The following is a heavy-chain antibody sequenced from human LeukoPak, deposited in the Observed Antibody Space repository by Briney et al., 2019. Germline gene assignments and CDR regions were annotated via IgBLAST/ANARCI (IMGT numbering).Heavy chain of an antibody. J-gene: IGHJ4*02. CDR1: GYTFTTYA. V-gene: IGHV1-3*01. D-gene: IGHD2-15*01. CDR2: INAGTAYT. Sequence: ASVKVSCKASGYTFTTYAMHWVRQAPGQRLEWMGWINAGTAYTKYSQTFQGRVTFTRDTSASTAYMELSSLRSEDTAVYYCAREYCNGGSCYPWSYWGQGTLVTVSS. CDR3: AREYCNGGSCYPWSY.